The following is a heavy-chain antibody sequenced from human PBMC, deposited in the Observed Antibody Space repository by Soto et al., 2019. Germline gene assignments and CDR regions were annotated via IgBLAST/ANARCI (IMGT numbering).Heavy chain of an antibody. J-gene: IGHJ4*02. D-gene: IGHD5-12*01. CDR2: ISYDGSNK. CDR3: AKDYDYFLYYFDY. Sequence: ESGGGVVQPGRSLRLSCAASGFTFSSYGMHWVRQAPGKGLEWVAVISYDGSNKYYADSVKGRFTISRDNSKNTLYLQMNSLRAEDTAVYYCAKDYDYFLYYFDYWGQGTLVTVSS. CDR1: GFTFSSYG. V-gene: IGHV3-30*18.